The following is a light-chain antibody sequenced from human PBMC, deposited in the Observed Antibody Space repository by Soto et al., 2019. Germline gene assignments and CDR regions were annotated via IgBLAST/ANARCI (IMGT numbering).Light chain of an antibody. Sequence: QSVLTQPRSVSGSPGQSVTISCTGTSSDVGGYDFVSWYQQLPGKAPKLTIYDVTKRPSWVPDRFSGAKSGNSASLTISGLRAEDEADYYCNSYTTLSNRVFGTGTKLTVL. CDR1: SSDVGGYDF. J-gene: IGLJ1*01. CDR2: DVT. V-gene: IGLV2-11*01. CDR3: NSYTTLSNRV.